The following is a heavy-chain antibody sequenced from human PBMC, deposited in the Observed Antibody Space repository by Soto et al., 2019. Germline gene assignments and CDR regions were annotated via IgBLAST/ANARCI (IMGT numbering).Heavy chain of an antibody. J-gene: IGHJ4*02. CDR2: IWYDGSNK. V-gene: IGHV3-33*01. Sequence: GGSLRLSCAASGFTFSSYGMHWVRQAPGKGLEWVAVIWYDGSNKYYADSVKGRFTISRDNSKNTLYLQMNSLRAEDTAVYYCARDYYGSGSYSKVGSAFDYWGQGTLVTVSS. CDR3: ARDYYGSGSYSKVGSAFDY. CDR1: GFTFSSYG. D-gene: IGHD3-10*01.